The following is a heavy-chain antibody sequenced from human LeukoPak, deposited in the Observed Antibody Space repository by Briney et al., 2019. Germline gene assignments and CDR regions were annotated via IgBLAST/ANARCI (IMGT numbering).Heavy chain of an antibody. CDR2: ISSNGGST. J-gene: IGHJ3*02. CDR3: ARPQEQWLVFDAFDI. V-gene: IGHV3-64*01. D-gene: IGHD6-19*01. CDR1: GFTFSSYA. Sequence: GGSLRLSCAASGFTFSSYAMHWVRQAPGKGLEYVSAISSNGGSTYYANSVKGRFTISRDNSKNTLYLQMGSLRAEDMAVYYCARPQEQWLVFDAFDIWGQGTMVTVSS.